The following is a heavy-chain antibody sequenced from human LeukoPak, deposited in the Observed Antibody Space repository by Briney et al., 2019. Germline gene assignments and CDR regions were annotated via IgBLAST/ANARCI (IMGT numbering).Heavy chain of an antibody. D-gene: IGHD3-3*01. J-gene: IGHJ3*02. CDR1: GGTFSSYA. V-gene: IGHV1-69*13. Sequence: ASVKVSCKASGGTFSSYAISWVRQAPGQGLEWMGGIIPIFGTANYAQKFQGRVTITADESTSTAYMELSSLRSEDTAVYYCARGLRPSDYDFWSGYSPADAFDIWGQGTMVTASS. CDR2: IIPIFGTA. CDR3: ARGLRPSDYDFWSGYSPADAFDI.